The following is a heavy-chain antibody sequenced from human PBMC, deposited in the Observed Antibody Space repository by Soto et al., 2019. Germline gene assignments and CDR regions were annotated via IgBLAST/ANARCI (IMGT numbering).Heavy chain of an antibody. V-gene: IGHV3-33*01. CDR2: IWYDGSKK. CDR3: ARGSEGNAFDM. CDR1: GFTFGSYG. Sequence: QVQLVESGGGVVQPGRSLRLSCAASGFTFGSYGMHWVRQAPGKGLEWVALIWYDGSKKYYADSVKGRFTISRDDSKNTLYLQMNSLRAEDTAVYYCARGSEGNAFDMWGPGTMVTVSS. J-gene: IGHJ3*02. D-gene: IGHD3-10*01.